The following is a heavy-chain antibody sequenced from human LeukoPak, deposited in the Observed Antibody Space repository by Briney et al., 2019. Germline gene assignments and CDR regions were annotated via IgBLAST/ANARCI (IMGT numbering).Heavy chain of an antibody. D-gene: IGHD6-19*01. J-gene: IGHJ4*02. Sequence: SETLSLTCTVSGGSISSSSYYWGWIRQPPGKGLEWIGSIYYSGSTYYNPSLKSRVTISVDTSKNQFSLKLSSVTAADTAVYYCARLIAVAGINRAYYFDYWGQGTLVTVSS. CDR2: IYYSGST. V-gene: IGHV4-39*07. CDR1: GGSISSSSYY. CDR3: ARLIAVAGINRAYYFDY.